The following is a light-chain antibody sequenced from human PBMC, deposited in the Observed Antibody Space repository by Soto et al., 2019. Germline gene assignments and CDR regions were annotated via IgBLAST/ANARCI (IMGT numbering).Light chain of an antibody. V-gene: IGKV4-1*01. CDR2: WAS. CDR1: RSVLYSSNNKNY. CDR3: QHYYTTPS. Sequence: DIVMTQSPDSLAVSLGERATINCKSSRSVLYSSNNKNYLAWYQQKPGQPPKLLIYWASTRESGVPDRFSGSGSGTDFTLTISSLQAEDVAVYYCQHYYTTPSFGPGTKVDI. J-gene: IGKJ3*01.